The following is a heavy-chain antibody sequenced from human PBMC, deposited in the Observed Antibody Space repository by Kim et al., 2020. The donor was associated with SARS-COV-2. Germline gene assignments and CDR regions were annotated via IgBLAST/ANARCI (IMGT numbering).Heavy chain of an antibody. V-gene: IGHV4-59*13. D-gene: IGHD3-22*01. CDR3: AREEVGYDSSGYGLDY. J-gene: IGHJ4*02. CDR1: GGSISSYY. Sequence: SETLSLTCTVSGGSISSYYWSWIRQPPGKGLEWIGYIYYSGSTNYNPSLKSRVTISVDTSKNQFSLKLSSVTAADTAVYYCAREEVGYDSSGYGLDYWGQGTLVTVSS. CDR2: IYYSGST.